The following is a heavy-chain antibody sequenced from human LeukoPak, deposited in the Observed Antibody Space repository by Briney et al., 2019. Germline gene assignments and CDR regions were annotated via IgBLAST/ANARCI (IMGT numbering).Heavy chain of an antibody. CDR3: ARGHTAAMVFCDY. CDR2: ISYDGSNE. J-gene: IGHJ4*02. V-gene: IGHV3-30*04. Sequence: PGGSLRLSCAASGFTFSSYAIHWVRQAPGKGLEWVAVISYDGSNEFYADSGKGRFTISRDNSKNTLYLQMSSLRAENTAVYYCARGHTAAMVFCDYWGQGTLVTVSS. CDR1: GFTFSSYA. D-gene: IGHD5-18*01.